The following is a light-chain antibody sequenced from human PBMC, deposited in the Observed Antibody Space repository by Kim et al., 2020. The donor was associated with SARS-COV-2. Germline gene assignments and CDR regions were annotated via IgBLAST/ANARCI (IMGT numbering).Light chain of an antibody. V-gene: IGLV2-8*01. J-gene: IGLJ2*01. CDR1: SGDVVGYNY. CDR2: EVS. Sequence: GQSVTTSCAVPSGDVVGYNYVSWYQQHPGKAPKLMIYEVSKRPSGVPDRFSGSKSGNTASLTVSGLQAEDEADYYCSSYAGRNNLVFGGGTQLTVL. CDR3: SSYAGRNNLV.